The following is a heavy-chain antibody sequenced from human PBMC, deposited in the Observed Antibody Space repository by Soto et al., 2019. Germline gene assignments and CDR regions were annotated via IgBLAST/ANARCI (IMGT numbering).Heavy chain of an antibody. Sequence: SETLSLTCAVYGGSFSGYYWSWIRQPPGKGLEWIGEINHSGSTNYNPSLKSRVTISVDTSKNQFSLKLSSVTAADTAVYYCASSRGDYDFWSGYKTYYYYGMDVSGQGTTVTVYS. CDR3: ASSRGDYDFWSGYKTYYYYGMDV. V-gene: IGHV4-34*01. CDR1: GGSFSGYY. D-gene: IGHD3-3*01. J-gene: IGHJ6*02. CDR2: INHSGST.